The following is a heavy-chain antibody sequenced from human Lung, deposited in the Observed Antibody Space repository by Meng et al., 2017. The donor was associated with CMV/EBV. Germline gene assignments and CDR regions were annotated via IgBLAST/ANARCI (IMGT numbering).Heavy chain of an antibody. V-gene: IGHV3-74*01. J-gene: IGHJ4*02. Sequence: ESLKIPCAASGFTFSSYWMHWVRQAPGKGLVWVSRINSDGSSTSYADSVKGRFTISRDNAKNTLYLQMNSLRAEDTAVYYCARDNPYYDFWSGYYGYYFDYWGQGXLVTVSS. CDR3: ARDNPYYDFWSGYYGYYFDY. CDR2: INSDGSST. D-gene: IGHD3-3*01. CDR1: GFTFSSYW.